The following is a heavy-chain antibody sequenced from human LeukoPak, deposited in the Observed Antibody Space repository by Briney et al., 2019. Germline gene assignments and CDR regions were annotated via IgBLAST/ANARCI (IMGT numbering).Heavy chain of an antibody. J-gene: IGHJ4*02. Sequence: GGSLRLSCAASGFTFSSYWMHWVRQAPGKGLVWVSRINSDGSSTSYADSVKGRFTISRDNVKNTLYLQMNSLRAEDTAVYYCARDRGVYSRTLEDWGQGTLVTVPS. D-gene: IGHD6-13*01. V-gene: IGHV3-74*01. CDR2: INSDGSST. CDR1: GFTFSSYW. CDR3: ARDRGVYSRTLED.